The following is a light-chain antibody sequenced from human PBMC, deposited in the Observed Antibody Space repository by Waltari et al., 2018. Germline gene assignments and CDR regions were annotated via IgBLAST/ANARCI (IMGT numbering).Light chain of an antibody. CDR3: QVWDSSSDHWV. CDR2: DDS. J-gene: IGLJ3*02. Sequence: SYVLTQPPSVSVAPGPTARITCGGNHIGSKSAHWYQQKPGQAPELVVYDDSDRPSGIPERFSGSNSGNTATLTISRVEAGDEADYYCQVWDSSSDHWVFGGGTKLTVL. CDR1: HIGSKS. V-gene: IGLV3-21*02.